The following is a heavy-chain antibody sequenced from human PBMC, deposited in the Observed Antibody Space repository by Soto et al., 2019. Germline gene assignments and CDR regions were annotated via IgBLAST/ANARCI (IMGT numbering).Heavy chain of an antibody. V-gene: IGHV1-18*01. CDR2: IGPYNGKT. J-gene: IGHJ4*02. D-gene: IGHD3-10*01. CDR1: GYAFSHYG. Sequence: ASVKVSCKASGYAFSHYGISWVRLAPGQGLEWMGWIGPYNGKTNYARKLQGRVTITTDTSTNTAYMELRSLRSDDTAVYYCARDLDGSGSYYTDFWGQGTLVTVSS. CDR3: ARDLDGSGSYYTDF.